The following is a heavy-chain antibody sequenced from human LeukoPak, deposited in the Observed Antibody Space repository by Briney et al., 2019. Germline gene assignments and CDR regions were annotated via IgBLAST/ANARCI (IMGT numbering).Heavy chain of an antibody. CDR1: GGSISSYY. V-gene: IGHV4-4*07. CDR2: IYTSGST. Sequence: PSETLSLTCTVSGGSISSYYWSWIRQPAGKGLEWIGRIYTSGSTNYNPSLKSRVTMSVDTSKNQFSLKLSSVTAADTAVYYCARDEEAARPGYYYYYMDVWGKGTTVTVSS. CDR3: ARDEEAARPGYYYYYMDV. J-gene: IGHJ6*03. D-gene: IGHD6-6*01.